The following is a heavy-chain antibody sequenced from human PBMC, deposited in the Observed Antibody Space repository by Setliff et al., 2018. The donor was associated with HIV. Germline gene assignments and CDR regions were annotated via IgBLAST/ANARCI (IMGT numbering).Heavy chain of an antibody. CDR2: IIPIVGQT. D-gene: IGHD1-1*01. Sequence: SVKVSCKASGGTFSSYAIHWVRQAPGQGLEWMGGIIPIVGQTNYAQKFQDRVTITADESTSTAYMELSSLRSEDTALYYCARDRHWNGNLLCWFDPWGQGTLVTVSS. V-gene: IGHV1-69*13. CDR3: ARDRHWNGNLLCWFDP. J-gene: IGHJ5*02. CDR1: GGTFSSYA.